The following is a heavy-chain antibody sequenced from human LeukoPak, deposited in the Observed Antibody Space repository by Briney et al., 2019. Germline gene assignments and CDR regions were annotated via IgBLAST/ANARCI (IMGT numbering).Heavy chain of an antibody. CDR2: IYYSGST. Sequence: PSETLSLTCTVSGGSIRSSSYYWGWIRQPPGKGLEWIGSIYYSGSTYYNPSLKSRVTISVDTSKNQFSLKLSSVTAADTAVYYCARRYYGSGSYSWGQGTLVTVSS. D-gene: IGHD3-10*01. CDR3: ARRYYGSGSYS. V-gene: IGHV4-39*01. J-gene: IGHJ4*02. CDR1: GGSIRSSSYY.